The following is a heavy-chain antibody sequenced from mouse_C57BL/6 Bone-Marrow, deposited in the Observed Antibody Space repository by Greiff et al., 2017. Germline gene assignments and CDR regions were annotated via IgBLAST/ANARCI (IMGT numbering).Heavy chain of an antibody. Sequence: EVQLVESGGGLVKPGGSLKLSCAASGFTFSDYGMHWVRQAPEKGLEWVAYISSGSSTIYYADTVKGRFTISRDNAKNTLFLQMISLRSEDTAMYYCARSSTVVAYYYAMDYWGQGTSVTVSS. D-gene: IGHD1-1*01. J-gene: IGHJ4*01. V-gene: IGHV5-17*01. CDR2: ISSGSSTI. CDR1: GFTFSDYG. CDR3: ARSSTVVAYYYAMDY.